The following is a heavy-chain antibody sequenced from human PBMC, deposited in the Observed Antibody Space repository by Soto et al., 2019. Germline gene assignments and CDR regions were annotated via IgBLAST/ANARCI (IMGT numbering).Heavy chain of an antibody. CDR2: INPHGGST. V-gene: IGHV1-46*01. J-gene: IGHJ5*02. CDR1: RDTFTSYY. CDR3: ARSSGGNFGIIIEGTNWFAP. Sequence: ASVKVSCKAPRDTFTSYYINWVRQAPGQGLEWMGVINPHGGSTAYAQKFKGRVTLTRDTSASTVYMEVSSLTSEDTAMCYCARSSGGNFGIIIEGTNWFAPWGQGTLVTVSS. D-gene: IGHD1-26*01.